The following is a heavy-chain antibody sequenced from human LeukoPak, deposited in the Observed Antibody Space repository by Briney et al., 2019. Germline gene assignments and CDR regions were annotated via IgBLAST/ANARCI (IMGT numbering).Heavy chain of an antibody. Sequence: GGSLQISCQGSGSSFTSYWIGWVRQVPGKGLEWMGIIYPGDSDTRYSPSFQGQVTISADKSISTAYLQWSSLKASDTAMYYCARQGYSSSWYSGGGEGFWFDPWGQGTLVTVSS. D-gene: IGHD6-13*01. CDR2: IYPGDSDT. CDR1: GSSFTSYW. J-gene: IGHJ5*02. V-gene: IGHV5-51*01. CDR3: ARQGYSSSWYSGGGEGFWFDP.